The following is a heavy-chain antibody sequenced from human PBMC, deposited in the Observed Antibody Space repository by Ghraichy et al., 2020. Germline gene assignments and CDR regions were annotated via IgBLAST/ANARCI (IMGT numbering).Heavy chain of an antibody. J-gene: IGHJ4*02. CDR1: GFTFSSYA. CDR3: ARGDSSGYLIFNY. D-gene: IGHD3-22*01. CDR2: ISGRGGRT. Sequence: LSLTCAASGFTFSSYAMSWVRQAPGKGLEWVSAISGRGGRTYYADSVKGRFIISSDNSKNTLFVQMNSLRAEDTALYYCARGDSSGYLIFNYWGQGTLVTVSS. V-gene: IGHV3-23*01.